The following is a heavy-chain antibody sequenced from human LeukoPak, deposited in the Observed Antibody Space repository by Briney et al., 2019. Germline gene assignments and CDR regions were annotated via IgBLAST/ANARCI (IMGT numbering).Heavy chain of an antibody. D-gene: IGHD2-2*01. J-gene: IGHJ4*02. CDR1: GFTFSSYS. CDR2: ISSSSSYI. Sequence: GGSPRLSCAASGFTFSSYSMNWVRQAPGKGLEWVSSISSSSSYIYYADSVKGRFTISRDNAKNSLYLQMNSLRAEDTAVYYCARDGQDIVVVPAANESYYFDYWGQGTLVTVSS. CDR3: ARDGQDIVVVPAANESYYFDY. V-gene: IGHV3-21*01.